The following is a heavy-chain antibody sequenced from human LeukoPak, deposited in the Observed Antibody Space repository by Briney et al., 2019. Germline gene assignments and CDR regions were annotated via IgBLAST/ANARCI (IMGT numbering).Heavy chain of an antibody. CDR3: ARDLGGTTGAPWYYFDY. CDR1: GYTFTDYY. V-gene: IGHV1-2*02. D-gene: IGHD1-1*01. Sequence: ASVKVSCKASGYTFTDYYLHWVRQAPGQGLECMGWINPNTGGTNYAQKFQGRVTMTRDTSISTAYMELSSLRSDDTAVDYCARDLGGTTGAPWYYFDYWGQGTLVTVSS. CDR2: INPNTGGT. J-gene: IGHJ4*02.